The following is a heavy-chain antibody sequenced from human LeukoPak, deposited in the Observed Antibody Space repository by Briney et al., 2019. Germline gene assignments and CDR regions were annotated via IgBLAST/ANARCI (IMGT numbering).Heavy chain of an antibody. Sequence: SQTLPLTCAISGDSVSSKSAAWNWIRQSPSRGLEWLGRTYYKSKWNNDYAVSVKSRITINPDTSKNQFTLQLNSVTPEDTAVYFCARMAAGATNPHDYWGQGTLVTVSS. CDR2: TYYKSKWNN. CDR3: ARMAAGATNPHDY. D-gene: IGHD6-13*01. V-gene: IGHV6-1*01. CDR1: GDSVSSKSAA. J-gene: IGHJ4*02.